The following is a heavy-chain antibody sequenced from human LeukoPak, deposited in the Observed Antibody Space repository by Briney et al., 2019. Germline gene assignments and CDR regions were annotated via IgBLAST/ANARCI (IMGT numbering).Heavy chain of an antibody. CDR1: GFTFSSYG. Sequence: AGGSLRLSCAASGFTFSSYGMHWVRQAPGKGLEWVSFIRYDGTIKYYADSVRGRFTISRDNSKNTMYLQMNSVRPEDTAVYYCAKDLMPRKRESWNRIPAAGPQPPDYWGQGTLVTVSS. CDR3: AKDLMPRKRESWNRIPAAGPQPPDY. V-gene: IGHV3-30*02. D-gene: IGHD6-13*01. CDR2: IRYDGTIK. J-gene: IGHJ4*02.